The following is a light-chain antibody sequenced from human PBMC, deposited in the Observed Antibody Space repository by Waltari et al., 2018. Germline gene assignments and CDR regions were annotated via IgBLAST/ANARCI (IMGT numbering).Light chain of an antibody. J-gene: IGKJ1*01. CDR2: KAS. Sequence: DIQMTQSPSTLSASVGDRVTITCRASQNINSWLAWYQQKPGKAPKLLIYKASSLESGGPSRFSGSGSGTEFTLTITSLQPDDFATYFCRHYNNYSPWTFGQGTKVEVK. V-gene: IGKV1-5*03. CDR3: RHYNNYSPWT. CDR1: QNINSW.